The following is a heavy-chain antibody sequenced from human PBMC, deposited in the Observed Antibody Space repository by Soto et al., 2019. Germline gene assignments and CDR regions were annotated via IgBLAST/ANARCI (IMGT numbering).Heavy chain of an antibody. V-gene: IGHV3-73*01. Sequence: PGGSLRLSCEASGFIFSGSAMHWVRQASGKGLEWVGRIRSKPNNYATEYAASVKGRFTISRDDSKNTAYLQMNSLKTEDTAVYYCTRHTVDIWGQGTMVTVSS. D-gene: IGHD4-4*01. CDR1: GFIFSGSA. J-gene: IGHJ3*02. CDR2: IRSKPNNYAT. CDR3: TRHTVDI.